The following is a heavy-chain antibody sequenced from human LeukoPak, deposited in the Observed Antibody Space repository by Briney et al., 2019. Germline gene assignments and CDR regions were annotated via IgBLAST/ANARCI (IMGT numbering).Heavy chain of an antibody. V-gene: IGHV3-15*01. J-gene: IGHJ4*02. CDR1: GFTFSNAW. CDR2: IKSKTDGGTT. D-gene: IGHD5-12*01. Sequence: PGGSLRPSCAASGFTFSNAWMSWVRQAPGKGLEWDGRIKSKTDGGTTDYAAPVKGRFTISRDDSKNTLYLQMNSLKTEDTAVYYCTTIATKAVFDYWGQGTLVTVSS. CDR3: TTIATKAVFDY.